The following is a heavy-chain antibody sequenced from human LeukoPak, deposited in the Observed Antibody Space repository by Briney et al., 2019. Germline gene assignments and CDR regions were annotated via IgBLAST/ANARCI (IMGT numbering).Heavy chain of an antibody. J-gene: IGHJ6*02. Sequence: GGSLRLSCTGSGFIFSNAWMNWVRQAPGKGLEWVGRIKSKPSGGTTDYAAPVKGRFTISRDDSKNTLYLQMNSLKTEDTAVYYCTTVGPCSGGSCYPLYYGMDVWGQGTTVTVSS. D-gene: IGHD2-15*01. CDR3: TTVGPCSGGSCYPLYYGMDV. V-gene: IGHV3-15*01. CDR1: GFIFSNAW. CDR2: IKSKPSGGTT.